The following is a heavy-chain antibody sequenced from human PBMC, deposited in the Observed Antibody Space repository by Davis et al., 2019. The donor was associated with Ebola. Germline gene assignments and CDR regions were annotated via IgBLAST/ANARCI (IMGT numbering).Heavy chain of an antibody. CDR2: IYYSGST. CDR3: ARLGIAAAGHGLDY. J-gene: IGHJ4*02. CDR1: GGSISSYY. Sequence: MPGGSLRLSCTVSGGSISSYYWSWIRQPPGKGLEWIGYIYYSGSTNYNPSLKSRVIISVDTSKNQFSLKLSSVTAADTAVYYCARLGIAAAGHGLDYWGQGTLVTVSS. D-gene: IGHD6-13*01. V-gene: IGHV4-59*08.